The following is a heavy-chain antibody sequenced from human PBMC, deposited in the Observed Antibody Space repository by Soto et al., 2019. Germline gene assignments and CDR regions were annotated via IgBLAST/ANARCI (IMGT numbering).Heavy chain of an antibody. CDR2: IYYSGST. D-gene: IGHD3-22*01. Sequence: SETLSLTCAVSGGSISSGGYYWSWIRQHPGKGLEWIGYIYYSGSTYYNPSLKSRVTISVDTSKNQFSLKLSSVTAADTAVYYCARRVTMIVVPGWFDPWGQGTLVTVSS. J-gene: IGHJ5*02. CDR1: GGSISSGGYY. V-gene: IGHV4-31*11. CDR3: ARRVTMIVVPGWFDP.